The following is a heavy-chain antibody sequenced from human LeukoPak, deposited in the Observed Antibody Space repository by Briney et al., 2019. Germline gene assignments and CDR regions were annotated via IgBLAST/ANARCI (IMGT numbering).Heavy chain of an antibody. CDR1: GGSISSSSYY. CDR2: INHSGST. J-gene: IGHJ4*02. D-gene: IGHD2-2*01. CDR3: ARTIVVVPAAIDY. Sequence: PSETLSLTCTVSGGSISSSSYYWGWIRQPPGKGLEWIGEINHSGSTNYNPSLKSRVTISVDTSKNQFSLKLSSVTAADTAVYYCARTIVVVPAAIDYWGQGTLVTVSS. V-gene: IGHV4-39*07.